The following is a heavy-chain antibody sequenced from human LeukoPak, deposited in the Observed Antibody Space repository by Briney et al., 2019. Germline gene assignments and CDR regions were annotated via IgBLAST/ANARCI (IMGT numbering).Heavy chain of an antibody. J-gene: IGHJ4*02. D-gene: IGHD2-15*01. Sequence: SETLSLTCAVSGYPISSGYYWGWIRQPPGKGLEWIGSIYHSGSTYYNPSLKSRVTISVDTSKNQFSLKLSSVTAADTAVYYCARSYCSGGSCYYFDYWGQGTLVTVSS. CDR2: IYHSGST. V-gene: IGHV4-38-2*01. CDR3: ARSYCSGGSCYYFDY. CDR1: GYPISSGYY.